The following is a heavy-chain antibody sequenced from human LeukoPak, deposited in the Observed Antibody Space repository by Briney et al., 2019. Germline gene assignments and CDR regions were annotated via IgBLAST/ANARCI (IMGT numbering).Heavy chain of an antibody. V-gene: IGHV3-53*01. CDR3: ARGPQRVWAFDI. D-gene: IGHD5/OR15-5a*01. CDR2: IYSGGST. J-gene: IGHJ3*02. Sequence: GGSLRLSCAASGFTVGSNYMSWVRKAPGKGLEWVSVIYSGGSTYYADSVKGRFTISRDNSKNTLYLQMNSLRAEDTAVYYCARGPQRVWAFDIWGQGTMVTVSS. CDR1: GFTVGSNY.